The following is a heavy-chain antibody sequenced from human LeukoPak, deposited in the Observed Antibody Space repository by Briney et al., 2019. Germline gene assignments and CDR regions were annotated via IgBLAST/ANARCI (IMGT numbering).Heavy chain of an antibody. CDR3: ARCSTPHWIFDAFGI. J-gene: IGHJ3*02. D-gene: IGHD1-1*01. CDR2: INPNSGGT. V-gene: IGHV1-2*02. CDR1: GYTFTGHY. Sequence: GASVKVSCKASGYTFTGHYIHWVRQAPGQGPEWMGWINPNSGGTNYAQKFQGRVTMTRDTSISTAYMELSGLRSDDTAVYYCARCSTPHWIFDAFGIWGQGTIVTVSS.